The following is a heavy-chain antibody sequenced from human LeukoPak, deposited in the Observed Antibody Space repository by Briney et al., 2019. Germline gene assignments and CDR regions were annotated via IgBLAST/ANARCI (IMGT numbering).Heavy chain of an antibody. Sequence: ASVKVSCKASGYTFTSYGISWVRQAPGQGLEWMGWISAYNGNTNYAQKLQGRVTMTTDTSTSTAYMELRSLRSDDTAVYYCARAPGDVVVVPAAILDYWGQGTLVTVSS. V-gene: IGHV1-18*01. J-gene: IGHJ4*02. D-gene: IGHD2-2*01. CDR2: ISAYNGNT. CDR1: GYTFTSYG. CDR3: ARAPGDVVVVPAAILDY.